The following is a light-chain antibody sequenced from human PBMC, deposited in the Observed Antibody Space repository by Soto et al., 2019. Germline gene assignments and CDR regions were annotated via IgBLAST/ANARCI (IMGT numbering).Light chain of an antibody. CDR2: AAY. V-gene: IGKV1-39*01. Sequence: DIQITQSPFSLSASVGDRVTITCRSSQSISSYLNWYQQKPGKANKLMIYAAYSLQSGVKSRFSGSGSGTDFTLTIRSMQPEDFATYYCKKSYSTHRKFGNGHTVDLK. CDR1: QSISSY. CDR3: KKSYSTHRK. J-gene: IGKJ1*01.